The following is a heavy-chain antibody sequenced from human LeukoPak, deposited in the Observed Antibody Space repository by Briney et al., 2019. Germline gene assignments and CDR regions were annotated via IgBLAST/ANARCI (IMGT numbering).Heavy chain of an antibody. Sequence: ASVKLSFKSSGSTFTGYYIHWVRHAPAQGLELMGLINPGGGNTNYSQNFQGRGTMTRDTSASKVYMELSSLRSEDTAIYYCARIRDGYSAASDIWRQGTVVTVPS. CDR3: ARIRDGYSAASDI. V-gene: IGHV1-46*01. CDR2: INPGGGNT. CDR1: GSTFTGYY. D-gene: IGHD5-24*01. J-gene: IGHJ3*02.